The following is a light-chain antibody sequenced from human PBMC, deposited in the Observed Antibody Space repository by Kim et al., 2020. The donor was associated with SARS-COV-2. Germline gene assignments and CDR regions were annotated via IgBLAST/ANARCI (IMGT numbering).Light chain of an antibody. Sequence: DTQMTQSPSTLSAFVGDRVTMTCRASQSVDGWLAWYQQKPGKAPRLLIYQASKLASGVPSRFSGSGSGTDFTLTVSNLQSDDSAVYYCKQYETYWTFGPGTRVEIK. CDR1: QSVDGW. CDR3: KQYETYWT. V-gene: IGKV1-5*03. J-gene: IGKJ1*01. CDR2: QAS.